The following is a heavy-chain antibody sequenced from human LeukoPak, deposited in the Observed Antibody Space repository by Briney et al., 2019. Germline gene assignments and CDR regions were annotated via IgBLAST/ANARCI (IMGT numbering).Heavy chain of an antibody. CDR2: ISGSGGST. Sequence: GGSLRLSCAASGFIVSANYMSWVRQAPGKGLEWVSAISGSGGSTYYADSVKGRFTISRDNSKNTLYLQMNSLRAEDTAVYYCAKAIVVVPAAMYYFQHWGQGTLVTVSS. CDR3: AKAIVVVPAAMYYFQH. V-gene: IGHV3-23*01. J-gene: IGHJ1*01. D-gene: IGHD2-2*01. CDR1: GFIVSANY.